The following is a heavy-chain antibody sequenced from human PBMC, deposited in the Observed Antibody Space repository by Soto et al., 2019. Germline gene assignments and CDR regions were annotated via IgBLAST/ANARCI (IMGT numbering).Heavy chain of an antibody. Sequence: PGESLKISCKGSGYNFNIYQIRWVRHVPGKGLESVGIIYPTDSNSRYSPSFEGYVIFTADKSISTVYLQWSSLKASDTATYYCARRAPGSSSWRAFDKWGQGTMVTV. J-gene: IGHJ3*02. CDR2: IYPTDSNS. V-gene: IGHV5-51*01. CDR3: ARRAPGSSSWRAFDK. D-gene: IGHD6-13*01. CDR1: GYNFNIYQ.